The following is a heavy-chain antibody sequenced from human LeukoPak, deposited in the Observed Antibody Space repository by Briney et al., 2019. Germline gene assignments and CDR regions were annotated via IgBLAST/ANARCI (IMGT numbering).Heavy chain of an antibody. CDR1: GFTFSTDD. Sequence: GGSLRLSCAASGFTFSTDDMHWVRQATGKGLEWVSAIGFAGDTYYSGSVKGRFTISRENGKNFLFLQMNSLRAGDTAVYYCARGNILTGYEYWGQGALVTVSS. J-gene: IGHJ4*02. V-gene: IGHV3-13*04. CDR3: ARGNILTGYEY. CDR2: IGFAGDT. D-gene: IGHD3-9*01.